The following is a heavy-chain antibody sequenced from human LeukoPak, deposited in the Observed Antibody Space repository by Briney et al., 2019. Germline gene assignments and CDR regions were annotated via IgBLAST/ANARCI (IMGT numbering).Heavy chain of an antibody. CDR2: ISWNSGNV. CDR3: GKAADYGGDCDYDY. D-gene: IGHD4-23*01. Sequence: GGSLRLSCAASGFTFDDYAMHWVRQAPGKGLEWVSGISWNSGNVVYADSVKGRFTISRDNAKNSLYLQMNSLRAEDTALYYCGKAADYGGDCDYDYWGQGTLVTVSS. J-gene: IGHJ4*02. CDR1: GFTFDDYA. V-gene: IGHV3-9*01.